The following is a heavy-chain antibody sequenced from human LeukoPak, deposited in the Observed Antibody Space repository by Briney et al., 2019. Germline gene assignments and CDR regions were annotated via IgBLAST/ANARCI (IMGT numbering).Heavy chain of an antibody. CDR1: GGSISSYY. J-gene: IGHJ6*02. Sequence: SETLSLTCTVSGGSISSYYWSWIRQPPGKGLEWIGYIYYSGSTNYSPSLKSRVTISVDTSKNQFSLKLSSVTAADTAVYYCARWVVSGWYYYGMDVWGQGTTVTVSS. D-gene: IGHD6-19*01. V-gene: IGHV4-59*01. CDR2: IYYSGST. CDR3: ARWVVSGWYYYGMDV.